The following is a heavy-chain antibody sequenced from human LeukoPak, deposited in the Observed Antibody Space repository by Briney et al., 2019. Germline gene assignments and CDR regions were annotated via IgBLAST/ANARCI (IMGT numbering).Heavy chain of an antibody. V-gene: IGHV1-2*02. CDR1: GYTFTGYY. J-gene: IGHJ4*02. D-gene: IGHD4-17*01. CDR3: ARDRGRRSVTTWRAFDY. Sequence: GASVKLSCKASGYTFTGYYMHWVRQAPGQGLEWVGWINPNSGGTNYAQKFQGSVTMTRDTSMSTAYMELSRLRSDDTAVYYCARDRGRRSVTTWRAFDYWREGTLVSVCS. CDR2: INPNSGGT.